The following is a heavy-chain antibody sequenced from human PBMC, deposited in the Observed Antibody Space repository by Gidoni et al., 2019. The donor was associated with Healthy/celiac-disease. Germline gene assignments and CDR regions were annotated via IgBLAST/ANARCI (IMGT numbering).Heavy chain of an antibody. D-gene: IGHD3-22*01. CDR3: ARSATYYYDSQESDDQYYFDY. J-gene: IGHJ4*02. Sequence: EVQLVESGGGLVQPGGSLRLSCAASGFTFSSYWMSWVRQAPGKGLERVANIKQDGSEKYYVDSVKGRFTISRDNAKNSLYLQMNSLRAEDTAVYYCARSATYYYDSQESDDQYYFDYWGQGTLVTVSS. CDR2: IKQDGSEK. CDR1: GFTFSSYW. V-gene: IGHV3-7*01.